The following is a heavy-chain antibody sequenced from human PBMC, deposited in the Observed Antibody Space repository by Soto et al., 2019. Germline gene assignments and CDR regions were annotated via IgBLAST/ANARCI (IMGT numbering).Heavy chain of an antibody. J-gene: IGHJ6*02. Sequence: GGSLRLSCAASGFTFSSYAMSWVRQAPGKGLEWVSAISGSGGSTYYADSVKGRFTISRDNSKNTLYLQMNSLRAEDTAVYYCAKTQGHWNYPDDYYYYYGMDVWGQGTTVTVSS. CDR2: ISGSGGST. D-gene: IGHD1-7*01. CDR1: GFTFSSYA. V-gene: IGHV3-23*01. CDR3: AKTQGHWNYPDDYYYYYGMDV.